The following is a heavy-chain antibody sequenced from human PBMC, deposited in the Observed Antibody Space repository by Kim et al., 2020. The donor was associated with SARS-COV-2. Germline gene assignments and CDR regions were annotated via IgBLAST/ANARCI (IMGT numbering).Heavy chain of an antibody. J-gene: IGHJ4*02. V-gene: IGHV3-9*01. CDR3: AKDMGYADGYSVDY. D-gene: IGHD3-22*01. Sequence: GGSLRLSCAASGFTFDDYAMHWVRQAPGKGLEWVSGISWNSGSIGYADSVKGRFTISRDNAKNSLYLQMNSLRAEDTALYYCAKDMGYADGYSVDYWGQG. CDR1: GFTFDDYA. CDR2: ISWNSGSI.